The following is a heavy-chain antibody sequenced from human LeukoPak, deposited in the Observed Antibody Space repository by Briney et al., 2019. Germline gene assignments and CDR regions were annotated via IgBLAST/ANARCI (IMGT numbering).Heavy chain of an antibody. CDR3: AGTRKIVGAIPA. D-gene: IGHD1-26*01. J-gene: IGHJ4*02. Sequence: GGSLRLSCVASGFTFSSYDMNWVRQAPGKGLEWVSSISSSSSYIYYADSVKGRLTISRDNAKNSLYLQMNSLRAEDTAVYYCAGTRKIVGAIPAWGQGTLVTVSS. V-gene: IGHV3-21*01. CDR2: ISSSSSYI. CDR1: GFTFSSYD.